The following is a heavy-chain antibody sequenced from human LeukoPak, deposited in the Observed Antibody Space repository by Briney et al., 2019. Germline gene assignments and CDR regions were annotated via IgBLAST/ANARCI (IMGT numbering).Heavy chain of an antibody. CDR2: ITSSGANT. J-gene: IGHJ6*04. CDR1: GFTFSTYA. CDR3: ARDQNRGSDV. Sequence: SGGSLRLSCAASGFTFSTYAMSWVRQAPGKGLEWVSSITSSGANTYHAVSVKGRFTISRDNSKNTLHLQMNSLRAEDTAVYYCARDQNRGSDVWGKGTTVTVSS. D-gene: IGHD3-10*01. V-gene: IGHV3-23*01.